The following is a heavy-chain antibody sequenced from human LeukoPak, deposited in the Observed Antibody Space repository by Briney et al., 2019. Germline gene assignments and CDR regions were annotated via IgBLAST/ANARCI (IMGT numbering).Heavy chain of an antibody. J-gene: IGHJ4*02. Sequence: PGGSLRLSCAASGFTFSSYEMNWVRQAPGKGLEWVSYIDSSGDTIHYADSVKGRFTISRDNAKNSLYLQMNSLRAEDTAVYYCARAVGVVASSRDDYWGQGTLVTVSS. D-gene: IGHD5-12*01. CDR1: GFTFSSYE. CDR2: IDSSGDTI. V-gene: IGHV3-48*03. CDR3: ARAVGVVASSRDDY.